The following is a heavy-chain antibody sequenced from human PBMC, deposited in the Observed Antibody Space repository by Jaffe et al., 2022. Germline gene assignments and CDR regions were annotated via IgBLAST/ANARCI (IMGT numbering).Heavy chain of an antibody. CDR1: GYSISSGYY. D-gene: IGHD2-21*02. CDR2: IYHSGST. J-gene: IGHJ4*02. CDR3: ARHFTVVTPFDY. Sequence: QVQLQESGPGLVKPSETLSLTCAVSGYSISSGYYWGWIRQPPGKGLEWIGSIYHSGSTYYNPSLKSRVTISVDTSKNQFSLKLSSVTAADTAVYYCARHFTVVTPFDYWGQGTLVTVSS. V-gene: IGHV4-38-2*01.